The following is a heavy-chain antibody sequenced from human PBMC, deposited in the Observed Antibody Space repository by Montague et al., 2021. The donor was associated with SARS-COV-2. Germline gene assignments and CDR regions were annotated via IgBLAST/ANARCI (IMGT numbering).Heavy chain of an antibody. Sequence: CAISGDSVSTHSGTWNWVRLSPSRGLEWLGRTYYRSEWYSDYSVSVKSRISINPDTSKNQFSLQLKSVTPEDTAVYYCARPERGSCGDGSGYQYFFNYWGQGTLVTVSS. CDR3: ARPERGSCGDGSGYQYFFNY. J-gene: IGHJ4*02. CDR1: GDSVSTHSGT. V-gene: IGHV6-1*01. CDR2: TYYRSEWYS. D-gene: IGHD2-15*01.